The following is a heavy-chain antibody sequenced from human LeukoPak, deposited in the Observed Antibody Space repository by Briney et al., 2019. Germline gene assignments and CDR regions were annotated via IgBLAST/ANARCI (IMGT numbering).Heavy chain of an antibody. CDR3: AKAGWRGGGTFYEFDP. D-gene: IGHD3-16*01. Sequence: PSETLSLTCTVSGGSISSGDFYWSCIRQPPGKGLECVGYISHSRSTYYNPSLKSRVTISRDTSKYQFSLKLTSVTPADTAVYYCAKAGWRGGGTFYEFDPWGQGILVIVSS. J-gene: IGHJ5*02. CDR2: ISHSRST. CDR1: GGSISSGDFY. V-gene: IGHV4-30-4*01.